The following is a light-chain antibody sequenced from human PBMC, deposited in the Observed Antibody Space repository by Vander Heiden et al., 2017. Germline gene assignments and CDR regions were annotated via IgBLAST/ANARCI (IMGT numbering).Light chain of an antibody. CDR2: WAS. V-gene: IGKV4-1*01. J-gene: IGKJ4*01. CDR1: QSVLYSSNNKNY. CDR3: QQYYSTPT. Sequence: DILMTQSPDPLAVSLGERATINCKSSQSVLYSSNNKNYLAWYQQKPGQPPKLLIYWASTRESGVPDRFSGSGSGTDFTLTISSLQAEDVAVYYCQQYYSTPTFGGGTKVEIK.